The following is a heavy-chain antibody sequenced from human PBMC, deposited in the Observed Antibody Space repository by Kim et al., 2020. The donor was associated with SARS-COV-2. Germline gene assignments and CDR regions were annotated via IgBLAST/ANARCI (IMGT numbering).Heavy chain of an antibody. CDR2: IIPIFGTA. Sequence: SVKVSCKASGGTFSSYAISWVRQAPGQGLEWMGGIIPIFGTANYAQKFQGRVTITADESTSRAYIELSSLRSEDTAVYYCARTSWSLPPDKYYHYYGMDVWGQGTTVTVSS. V-gene: IGHV1-69*13. D-gene: IGHD6-13*01. CDR1: GGTFSSYA. CDR3: ARTSWSLPPDKYYHYYGMDV. J-gene: IGHJ6*02.